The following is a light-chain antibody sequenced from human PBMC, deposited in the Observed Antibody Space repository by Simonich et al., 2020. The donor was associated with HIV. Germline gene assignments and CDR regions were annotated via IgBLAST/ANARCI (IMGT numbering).Light chain of an antibody. Sequence: DLQMTQSPSSLSASVGDRVPITCRAIQRIDRYLNWYQQKPGNASKLLIYAASSLQTGVPSRCSGSGSGTDFTLTISSLQPEDFATYYRQQSYSTPPWTFGQGTKVDIK. V-gene: IGKV1-39*01. CDR1: QRIDRY. CDR3: QQSYSTPPWT. J-gene: IGKJ1*01. CDR2: AAS.